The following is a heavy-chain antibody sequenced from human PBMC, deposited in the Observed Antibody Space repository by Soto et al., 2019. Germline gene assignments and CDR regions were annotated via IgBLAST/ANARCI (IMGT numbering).Heavy chain of an antibody. D-gene: IGHD4-17*01. V-gene: IGHV3-23*01. CDR2: IVGNGGTS. Sequence: EVQLLESGGNLVQPGGSLRLSCAASGFTFNTFAMSWVRQAPGKGLEWVAGIVGNGGTSYNADSVKGRFIISRDNSKNTVYLQMNSLRAEDTAIYYCAEDRKAMVTSFAFWGQGTLVTVSS. CDR1: GFTFNTFA. CDR3: AEDRKAMVTSFAF. J-gene: IGHJ4*02.